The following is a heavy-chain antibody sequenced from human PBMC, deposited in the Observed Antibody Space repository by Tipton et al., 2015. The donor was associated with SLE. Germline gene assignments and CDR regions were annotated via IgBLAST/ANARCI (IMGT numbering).Heavy chain of an antibody. CDR2: IYYSGST. J-gene: IGHJ3*01. CDR3: ASRITISALDV. Sequence: TLSLTCTVSGGSISSSTNYWGWIRQPPGKGLEWIGSIYYSGSTNYNPSLKSRVTISVDTSKKQFSLKLSSVTAADTAVYYCASRITISALDVWGRGTVVTVSS. D-gene: IGHD3-9*01. CDR1: GGSISSSTNY. V-gene: IGHV4-39*07.